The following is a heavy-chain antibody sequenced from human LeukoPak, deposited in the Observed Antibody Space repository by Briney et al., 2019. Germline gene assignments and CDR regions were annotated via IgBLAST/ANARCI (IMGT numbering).Heavy chain of an antibody. D-gene: IGHD4-17*01. Sequence: GGSLRLSCAASGLSFSSYAMHWVRQAPGKGLEWVAVISYDGSNKYYADSVKGRFTISRDNSKNTLYLQMNSLRAEDTAVYYCARESTGSMDVWGQGTTVTVSS. CDR1: GLSFSSYA. CDR2: ISYDGSNK. CDR3: ARESTGSMDV. V-gene: IGHV3-30-3*01. J-gene: IGHJ6*02.